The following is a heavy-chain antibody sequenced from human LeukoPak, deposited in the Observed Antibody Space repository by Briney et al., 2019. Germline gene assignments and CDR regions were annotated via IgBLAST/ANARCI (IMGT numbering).Heavy chain of an antibody. Sequence: GGSLRLSCAASGFTFSNFGMHWVRQAPGKGLEWVAFGRFTISRDNSKNTLYLQMNSLRAEDTAVYYCAKDLERGYSYGYRRGPPDYWGQGTLVTVSS. CDR1: GFTFSNFG. D-gene: IGHD5-18*01. V-gene: IGHV3-30*02. J-gene: IGHJ4*02. CDR3: AKDLERGYSYGYRRGPPDY.